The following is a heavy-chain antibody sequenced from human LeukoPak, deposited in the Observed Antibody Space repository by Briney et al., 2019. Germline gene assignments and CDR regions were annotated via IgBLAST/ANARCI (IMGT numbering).Heavy chain of an antibody. Sequence: GGSLRLSCAASGFTFSSYSMTWVRQAPGKGLEWVSAISSGGGPSYADSVKGRFTISRDNSKNTLYLLMNSLRAEDTAMYYCAKVNPPRGGRSGWYEANDYWGQGTLVTVSS. V-gene: IGHV3-23*01. J-gene: IGHJ4*02. D-gene: IGHD6-19*01. CDR2: ISSGGGP. CDR1: GFTFSSYS. CDR3: AKVNPPRGGRSGWYEANDY.